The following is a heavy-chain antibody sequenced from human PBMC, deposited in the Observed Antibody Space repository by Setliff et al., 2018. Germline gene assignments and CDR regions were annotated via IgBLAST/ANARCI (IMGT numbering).Heavy chain of an antibody. CDR1: GFTFSNYG. J-gene: IGHJ6*02. V-gene: IGHV3-33*01. Sequence: PGGSLRLSCVASGFTFSNYGIHWVRQAPGKGLEWVALIWNDGSNKFYGDSVRGRFTISRDNSKSTLYLQMDSLRAEDAAIYYCARNWVTAQHYYYGMDVWGQGTTVTVSS. CDR2: IWNDGSNK. D-gene: IGHD2-21*02. CDR3: ARNWVTAQHYYYGMDV.